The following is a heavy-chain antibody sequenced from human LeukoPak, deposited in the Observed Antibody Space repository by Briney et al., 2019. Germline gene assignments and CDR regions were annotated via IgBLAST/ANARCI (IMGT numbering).Heavy chain of an antibody. D-gene: IGHD6-19*01. V-gene: IGHV4-59*08. Sequence: SETLSLTCTVSGGSISSYYWSWIRQPPGKGLEWIGYIYYSGSTSYNPSLKSRVTISVDTSKNQFSLKLSSVTAADTAVYYCASFIAVAGTRSWSYFDYWGQGTLVTVSS. J-gene: IGHJ4*02. CDR1: GGSISSYY. CDR2: IYYSGST. CDR3: ASFIAVAGTRSWSYFDY.